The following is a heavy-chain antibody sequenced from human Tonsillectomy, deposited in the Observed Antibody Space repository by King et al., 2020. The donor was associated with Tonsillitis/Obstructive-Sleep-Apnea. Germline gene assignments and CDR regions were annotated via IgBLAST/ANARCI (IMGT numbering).Heavy chain of an antibody. CDR2: IIPIFGTA. Sequence: VQLVESGAEVKKPGSSVKVSCKASGGTFSSYAISWVRQAPGQGLEWMGGIIPIFGTANYAQKFQGRVTITADESTSTAYMELSSLRSEDTAVYYWARGRVVVVAATRSSYYMDVWGKGTTVTVSS. J-gene: IGHJ6*03. D-gene: IGHD2-15*01. CDR3: ARGRVVVVAATRSSYYMDV. CDR1: GGTFSSYA. V-gene: IGHV1-69*01.